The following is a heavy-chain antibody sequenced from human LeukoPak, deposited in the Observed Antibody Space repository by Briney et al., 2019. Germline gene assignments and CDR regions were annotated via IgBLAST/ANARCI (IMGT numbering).Heavy chain of an antibody. Sequence: ASVKVSCKASGYTFTTYAINWVRQAPGQGLEWMGWINTNTGNPTYAQGFTGPFVFSLDTSVSTAYLRISSLKAEDTAVYYCARGRGGSSKRGYYFDYWGQGTLVTVSS. D-gene: IGHD6-6*01. CDR2: INTNTGNP. V-gene: IGHV7-4-1*02. J-gene: IGHJ4*02. CDR3: ARGRGGSSKRGYYFDY. CDR1: GYTFTTYA.